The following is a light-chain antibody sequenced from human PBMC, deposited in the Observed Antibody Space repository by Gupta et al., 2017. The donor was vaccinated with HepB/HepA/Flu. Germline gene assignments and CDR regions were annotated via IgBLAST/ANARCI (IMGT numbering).Light chain of an antibody. CDR3: QVWDTGSDHVV. CDR2: DDS. V-gene: IGLV3-21*03. J-gene: IGLJ2*01. CDR1: NIGTKS. Sequence: SYVLTQPPSVSVTPGKPARITCGGNNIGTKSVHWCQQKPGQAPVLVVYDDSDRPLGIPERFSGSNSGNTATLTISRVEAGDEADYYCQVWDTGSDHVVFGGGTKLTVL.